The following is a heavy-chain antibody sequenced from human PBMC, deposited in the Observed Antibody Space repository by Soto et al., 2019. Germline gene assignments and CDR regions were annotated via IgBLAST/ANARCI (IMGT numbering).Heavy chain of an antibody. V-gene: IGHV1-46*01. D-gene: IGHD1-1*01. J-gene: IGHJ5*02. CDR2: INPSGGST. CDR3: ARANWHHVRFDP. Sequence: GSSVKVSCKASGYTFTSYYMHWVRQAPGQGLEWMGIINPSGGSTSYAQKFQGRVPMTRDTSPSPVYMELSSLRSEDTAVYYCARANWHHVRFDPRGQGSMVIGSS. CDR1: GYTFTSYY.